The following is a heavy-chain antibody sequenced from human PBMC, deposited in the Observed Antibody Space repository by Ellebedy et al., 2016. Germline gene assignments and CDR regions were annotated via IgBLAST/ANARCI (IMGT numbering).Heavy chain of an antibody. J-gene: IGHJ4*02. CDR1: GDSVSNTAYF. CDR2: VSYSGGT. D-gene: IGHD3-22*01. Sequence: SETLSLXCSVSGDSVSNTAYFWGWIRQPPGTGLEWIGTVSYSGGTYFNPSLKSRVTMSIDTSKNQFSLELTSVTAADTAVYYCVRTHYSDNSGSYYFDYWGQGTLVTVSS. V-gene: IGHV4-39*07. CDR3: VRTHYSDNSGSYYFDY.